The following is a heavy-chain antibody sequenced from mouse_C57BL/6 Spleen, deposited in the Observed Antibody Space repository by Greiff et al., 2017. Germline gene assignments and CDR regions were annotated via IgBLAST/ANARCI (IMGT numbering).Heavy chain of an antibody. CDR3: ASRADVRVDFDY. Sequence: QVQLQQPGTELVKPGASVKLSCKASGYTFTSYWMHWVKQRPGQGLEWIGNINPGKGGTNNTEKFKRKATLTVDKSSSTAYMQLSSLTSEDSAVYYCASRADVRVDFDYWGQGTPVTVS. J-gene: IGHJ2*01. V-gene: IGHV1-53*01. CDR1: GYTFTSYW. CDR2: INPGKGGT. D-gene: IGHD3-3*01.